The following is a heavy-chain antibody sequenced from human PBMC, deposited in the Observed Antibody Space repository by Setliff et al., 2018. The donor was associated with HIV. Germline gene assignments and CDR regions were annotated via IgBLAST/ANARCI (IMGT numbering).Heavy chain of an antibody. D-gene: IGHD4-17*01. CDR1: GGSITRSSYY. CDR3: ARHRSYGDYDPNWFDP. V-gene: IGHV4-39*01. CDR2: IFYSGHT. J-gene: IGHJ5*02. Sequence: SETLSLTCTVSGGSITRSSYYWAWIRQPPGKGLEWIGNIFYSGHTFYNPSLRSRVTISVDTSKNQFSLKLRSVTAADTGIYYCARHRSYGDYDPNWFDPWGRGTLVTVSS.